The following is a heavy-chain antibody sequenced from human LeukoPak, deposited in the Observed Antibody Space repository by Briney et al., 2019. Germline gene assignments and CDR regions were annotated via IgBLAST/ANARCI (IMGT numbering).Heavy chain of an antibody. J-gene: IGHJ4*02. Sequence: GSSVKVSCKASGGTFSSYAISWVRQAPGQGLEWMGRIIPILGIANYAQKFQGRVTITADKSTSTAYMELSSLRSEDTAVYYCARDEYDILTGYYNPVFDYWGQGTLVTVSS. CDR3: ARDEYDILTGYYNPVFDY. V-gene: IGHV1-69*04. D-gene: IGHD3-9*01. CDR2: IIPILGIA. CDR1: GGTFSSYA.